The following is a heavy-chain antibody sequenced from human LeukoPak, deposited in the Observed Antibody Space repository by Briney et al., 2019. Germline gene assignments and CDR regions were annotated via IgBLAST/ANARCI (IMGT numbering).Heavy chain of an antibody. V-gene: IGHV1-8*03. CDR1: GYTFTSYD. D-gene: IGHD4-17*01. CDR2: MNPNSGNT. Sequence: ASVKVSCKASGYTFTSYDINWVRQAPGQGLEWMGWMNPNSGNTGYAQKFQGRVTITGNTSISTAYMELSSLRSEDTAVYYCARGSRDGDYTTWGQGTLVTVSS. CDR3: ARGSRDGDYTT. J-gene: IGHJ5*02.